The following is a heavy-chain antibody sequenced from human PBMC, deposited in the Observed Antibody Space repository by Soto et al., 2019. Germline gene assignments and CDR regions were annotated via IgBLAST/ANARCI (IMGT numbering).Heavy chain of an antibody. CDR3: AAGGAGGGRWWNAWFDP. CDR2: IYDSGTI. J-gene: IGHJ5*02. CDR1: GGSISSSNW. V-gene: IGHV4-4*02. D-gene: IGHD2-15*01. Sequence: QVQLQESGPGLVKPSGTLSLTCGVSGGSISSSNWWSWVRQPPGKGLEWIGEIYDSGTINYNPSLRNRVTIAADKCKKPSPLKLRSATAAHPAVYYCAAGGAGGGRWWNAWFDPWGQGAVGTVSA.